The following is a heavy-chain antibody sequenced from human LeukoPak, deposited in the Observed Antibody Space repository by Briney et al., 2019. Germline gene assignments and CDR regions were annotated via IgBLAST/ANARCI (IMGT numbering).Heavy chain of an antibody. Sequence: PGRSLRLSCAASGFTFSSYAMHWVRQAPGKGLEGVAVISYDGSKKLYADSVKGRFTISRDNSKNTLYVQMNSLRAEDTAVYYCASTTRSSSWYYDFGCWGQGTLVTVSS. J-gene: IGHJ4*02. D-gene: IGHD6-13*01. CDR2: ISYDGSKK. CDR3: ASTTRSSSWYYDFGC. V-gene: IGHV3-30-3*01. CDR1: GFTFSSYA.